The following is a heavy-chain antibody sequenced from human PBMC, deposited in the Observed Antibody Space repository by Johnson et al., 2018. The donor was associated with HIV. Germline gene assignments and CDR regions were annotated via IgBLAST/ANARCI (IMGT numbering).Heavy chain of an antibody. Sequence: VQLVESGGGLVQPGGSLRLSCAASGFTFSSYAMSWVRQAPGKGLEWVSSISGSGGRTYYADSVKGRFTISRDNANNLRYLQMSSLRVEETAVYYCARESGHFGVSAFDMWGQGTMVTVSS. CDR1: GFTFSSYA. CDR3: ARESGHFGVSAFDM. CDR2: ISGSGGRT. J-gene: IGHJ3*02. D-gene: IGHD3-3*01. V-gene: IGHV3-23*04.